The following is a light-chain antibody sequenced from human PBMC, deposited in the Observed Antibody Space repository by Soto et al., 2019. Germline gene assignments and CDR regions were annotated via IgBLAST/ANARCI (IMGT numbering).Light chain of an antibody. CDR2: GAS. CDR1: QSINSD. J-gene: IGKJ1*01. CDR3: QQYNNWPPWT. Sequence: EIVMTQSPATLSVSPGERATLSCRASQSINSDLAWYQQKPGQAPRLLIYGASIRSTGIPARFSGSGSGTEFTLTISSLQSEDFAVYYCQQYNNWPPWTFGQGNKVEFK. V-gene: IGKV3-15*01.